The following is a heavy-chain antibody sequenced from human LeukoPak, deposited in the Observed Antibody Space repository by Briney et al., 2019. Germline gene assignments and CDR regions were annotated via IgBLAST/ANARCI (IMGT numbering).Heavy chain of an antibody. V-gene: IGHV3-33*03. Sequence: GGSLRLSCAASGFTFSSYGMHWVRQAPGKGLEWVAVIWYDGSNKYYADSVKGRFTISRDNSKNTLYLQMNNLRVEDTAVYYCAKSRARREGSSGSIDYWGQGVLVSVSS. J-gene: IGHJ4*02. CDR2: IWYDGSNK. CDR3: AKSRARREGSSGSIDY. D-gene: IGHD6-19*01. CDR1: GFTFSSYG.